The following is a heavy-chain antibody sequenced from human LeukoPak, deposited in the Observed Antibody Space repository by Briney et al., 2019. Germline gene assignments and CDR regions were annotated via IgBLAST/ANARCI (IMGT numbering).Heavy chain of an antibody. D-gene: IGHD1-20*01. Sequence: PSETLSLTCAVYGGSFSGYYWSWIRQPPGKGLEWIGEINHSGSTNYNPSLKSRVTISVDTSKNQFSLKLSSVTAADTAVYYCARDSGITGRWSTWFDPWGQGTLVTVSS. CDR2: INHSGST. J-gene: IGHJ5*02. CDR3: ARDSGITGRWSTWFDP. V-gene: IGHV4-34*01. CDR1: GGSFSGYY.